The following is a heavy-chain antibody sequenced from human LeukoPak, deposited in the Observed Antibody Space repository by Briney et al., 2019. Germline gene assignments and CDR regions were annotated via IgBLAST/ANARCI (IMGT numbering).Heavy chain of an antibody. CDR1: GFTFDDYT. CDR2: ISRDGGST. Sequence: PGGSLRLSCAASGFTFDDYTMHWVRQTPGKGLEWVSLISRDGGSTYYADSVKGRFTISRDNSKNTLYLQMNSLRAEDTAVYYCARGPSGYHNTGGQGTLVTVSS. V-gene: IGHV3-43*01. J-gene: IGHJ4*02. D-gene: IGHD5-12*01. CDR3: ARGPSGYHNT.